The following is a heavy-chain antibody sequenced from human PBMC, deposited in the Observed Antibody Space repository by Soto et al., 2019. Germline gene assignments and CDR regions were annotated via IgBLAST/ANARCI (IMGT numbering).Heavy chain of an antibody. V-gene: IGHV3-23*01. CDR1: GFTFSNYV. J-gene: IGHJ4*02. CDR2: ISGSGGST. D-gene: IGHD3-3*01. CDR3: AKGNNLEWFLSPIAY. Sequence: EVQLLDSGRDLVQPGGSLRLSCAASGFTFSNYVMSWVRQAPGKGLEWVSAISGSGGSTYSADSVKGRFTVSRDNSKNTLYLQMDSLRAEDTAVYYCAKGNNLEWFLSPIAYWGQGTLVTVSS.